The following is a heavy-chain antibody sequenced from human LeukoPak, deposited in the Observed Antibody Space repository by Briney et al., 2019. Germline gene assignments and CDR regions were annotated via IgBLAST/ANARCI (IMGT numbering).Heavy chain of an antibody. CDR3: ARQTHWLVRALGWFDP. D-gene: IGHD6-19*01. CDR1: GGSISSSSYY. Sequence: SETLSLTCTVSGGSISSSSYYWGWIRQPPGKGLEWIGSIYYSGSTYYNPSLKSRVTISVDTSKNQFSLKLSSVTAADTAVYYCARQTHWLVRALGWFDPWGQGTLVTVSS. J-gene: IGHJ5*02. V-gene: IGHV4-39*01. CDR2: IYYSGST.